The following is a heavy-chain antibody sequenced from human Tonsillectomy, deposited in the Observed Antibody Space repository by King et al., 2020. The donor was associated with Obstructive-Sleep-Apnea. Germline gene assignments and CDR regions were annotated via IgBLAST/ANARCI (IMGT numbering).Heavy chain of an antibody. J-gene: IGHJ4*02. D-gene: IGHD3-9*01. Sequence: QLVQSGGGLVQPGGSLRLSCAASGFTFNTYAISWVRQAPGKGLEWVSGISGSGRSTYYVDSVKGRFTISRDNSKNTLYLQMNSLRAEDTAIYYCAKDSMDYDTLTGPVDYWGQGTLVTVSS. CDR1: GFTFNTYA. CDR3: AKDSMDYDTLTGPVDY. CDR2: ISGSGRST. V-gene: IGHV3-23*04.